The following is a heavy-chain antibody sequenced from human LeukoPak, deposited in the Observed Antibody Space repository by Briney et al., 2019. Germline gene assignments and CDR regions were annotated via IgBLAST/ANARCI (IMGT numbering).Heavy chain of an antibody. CDR3: ARRSYCSGGSCQRLNYYYYMDV. Sequence: PSGTLSLTCAVSGGSISSSNWWSWVRQPPGKGLEWIGEINHSGSTNYNPSLKSRVTISVDTSKNQFSLKLSSVTAADTAVYYCARRSYCSGGSCQRLNYYYYMDVWGKGTTVTISS. V-gene: IGHV4-4*02. D-gene: IGHD2-15*01. J-gene: IGHJ6*03. CDR1: GGSISSSNW. CDR2: INHSGST.